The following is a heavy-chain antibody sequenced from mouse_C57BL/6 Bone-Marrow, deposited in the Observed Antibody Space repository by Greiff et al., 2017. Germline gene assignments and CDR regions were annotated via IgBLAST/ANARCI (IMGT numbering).Heavy chain of an antibody. V-gene: IGHV1-52*01. CDR1: GYTFTSYW. Sequence: VQLQQPGAELVRPGSSVKLSCKASGYTFTSYWMHWVKQRPIQGLEWIGNIDPSDSETHYNQKFKDKATLTVDKSSSTAYMQLSSLTSEDAAVYYCARWAGLLRWGSMAYWGQGNSVTVSS. CDR2: IDPSDSET. D-gene: IGHD1-1*01. CDR3: ARWAGLLRWGSMAY. J-gene: IGHJ4*01.